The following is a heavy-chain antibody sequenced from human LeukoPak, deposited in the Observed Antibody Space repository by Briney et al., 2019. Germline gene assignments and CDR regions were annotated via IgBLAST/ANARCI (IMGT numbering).Heavy chain of an antibody. CDR2: IYHSGST. D-gene: IGHD3-22*01. J-gene: IGHJ4*02. Sequence: SETLSLTCTVSGVSISSYYWSWIRQPPGKGLEWIGYIYHSGSTNYNPSLKSRVTISVDTSKNQFSLKLSSVTAADTAVYYCARDRYYYDSSGYYGVVYWGQGTLVTVSS. V-gene: IGHV4-59*01. CDR1: GVSISSYY. CDR3: ARDRYYYDSSGYYGVVY.